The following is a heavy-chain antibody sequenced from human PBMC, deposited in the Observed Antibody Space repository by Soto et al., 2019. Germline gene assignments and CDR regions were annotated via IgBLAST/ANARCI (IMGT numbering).Heavy chain of an antibody. CDR2: ISGSGGST. CDR1: GFTFSSYA. CDR3: AKDLNTVTDWVDY. V-gene: IGHV3-23*01. Sequence: EVQLLESGGGLVQPGGSLRLSCAASGFTFSSYAMSWVRQAPGKGLEWVSAISGSGGSTYYGDSLKGRLTIFRDKSKNTLYLQMSSLRAEDTAVYYCAKDLNTVTDWVDYWGQGTLVTVSS. J-gene: IGHJ4*02. D-gene: IGHD4-17*01.